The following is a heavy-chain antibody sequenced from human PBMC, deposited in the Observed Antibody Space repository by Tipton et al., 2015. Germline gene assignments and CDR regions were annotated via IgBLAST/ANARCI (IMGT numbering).Heavy chain of an antibody. J-gene: IGHJ6*02. Sequence: RSLGLSCVMSGFTFDKYAMHWVRQAPGKGLEWVSGILYNSAMIGYADSVKGRFTISRDNAKNSLYLQMNSLRVEDTASYYCVKDMRPGDADVWGQGTTVTVSS. D-gene: IGHD3-16*01. V-gene: IGHV3-9*01. CDR1: GFTFDKYA. CDR2: ILYNSAMI. CDR3: VKDMRPGDADV.